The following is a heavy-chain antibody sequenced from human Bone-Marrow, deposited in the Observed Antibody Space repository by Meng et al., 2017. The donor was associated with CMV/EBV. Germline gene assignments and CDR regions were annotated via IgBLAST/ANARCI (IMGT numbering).Heavy chain of an antibody. J-gene: IGHJ4*02. V-gene: IGHV3-33*08. CDR1: GFTFSTAW. CDR3: SRMYYDFWSGSREFDY. Sequence: GGSLRPSCAASGFTFSTAWMSWVRQAPGKGLEWVAFIRYDGSNTYYADSVKGRFTISRDNSKNTLYLQMNSLRAEDTAVSYCSRMYYDFWSGSREFDYWGQGTLVTVSS. CDR2: IRYDGSNT. D-gene: IGHD3-3*01.